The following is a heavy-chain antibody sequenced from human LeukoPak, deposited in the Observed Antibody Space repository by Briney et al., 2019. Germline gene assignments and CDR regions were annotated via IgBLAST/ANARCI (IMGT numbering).Heavy chain of an antibody. CDR3: ARDSETYYYDSSGYCPYYFDY. J-gene: IGHJ4*02. CDR1: GFTFSIYG. CDR2: IWCDGSNK. D-gene: IGHD3-22*01. Sequence: PGGSLRLSCAASGFTFSIYGMHWVRQAPGKGLEWVAVIWCDGSNKYYADSVKGRFTISRGNSKNTLYLQMNSLRAEDTAVYDCARDSETYYYDSSGYCPYYFDYWGQGTLVTVSS. V-gene: IGHV3-33*01.